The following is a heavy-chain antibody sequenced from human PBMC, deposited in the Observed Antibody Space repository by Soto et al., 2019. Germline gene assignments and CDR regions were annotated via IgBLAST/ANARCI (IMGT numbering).Heavy chain of an antibody. D-gene: IGHD6-13*01. CDR1: GFTFSSYG. V-gene: IGHV3-30*18. J-gene: IGHJ4*02. Sequence: GGSLRLSCAASGFTFSSYGMHWVRQAPGKGLEWVAVISYDGSNKYYADSVKGRFTISRDNSKNTLYLQMNSLRAEDTAVYYCAKDSHRWHLGIAAAVDYWGQGTLVTVSS. CDR2: ISYDGSNK. CDR3: AKDSHRWHLGIAAAVDY.